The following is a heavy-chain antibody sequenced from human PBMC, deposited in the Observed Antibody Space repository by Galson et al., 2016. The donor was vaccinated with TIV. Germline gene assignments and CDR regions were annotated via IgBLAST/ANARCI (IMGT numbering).Heavy chain of an antibody. D-gene: IGHD3-16*02. CDR3: ARAEKMTAYDSIWGSYRYMHYFDP. CDR1: GGSISAYY. J-gene: IGHJ4*02. V-gene: IGHV4-59*01. CDR2: IYSSVTT. Sequence: SETLSLTCSVSGGSISAYYWSWIRQPPGQGLEWIGYIYSSVTTNYNPSLESRVTISLDTSKSQFSLKLSSVTAADTGVYYCARAEKMTAYDSIWGSYRYMHYFDPWGQGTLVTVSS.